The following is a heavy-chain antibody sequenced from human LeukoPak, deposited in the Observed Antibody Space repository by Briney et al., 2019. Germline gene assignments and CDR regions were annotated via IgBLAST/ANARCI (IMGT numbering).Heavy chain of an antibody. CDR1: GYSFTSYW. Sequence: GESLKISCKGSGYSFTSYWIGWVHQMPGKGLEWMGIIYPGDSDTRYSPSFQGQVTISADKSISTAYLQWSSLKASDTAMYYCARLLATGYDFWSDFDYWGQGTLVTVSS. V-gene: IGHV5-51*07. J-gene: IGHJ4*02. CDR2: IYPGDSDT. D-gene: IGHD3-3*01. CDR3: ARLLATGYDFWSDFDY.